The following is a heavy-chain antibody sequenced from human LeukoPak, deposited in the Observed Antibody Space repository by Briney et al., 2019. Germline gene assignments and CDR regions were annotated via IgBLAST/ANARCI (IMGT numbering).Heavy chain of an antibody. Sequence: KPSETLSLTCTVSGYSISSGYYWGWIRQPPGKRLEWIGSIYHSGSTYYNPSLKSRVTISVDTSKNQFSLKLSSVTAADTAVYYCAREEFEDTAMVLRGIAWFDPWGQGTLVTVSS. CDR2: IYHSGST. V-gene: IGHV4-38-2*02. J-gene: IGHJ5*02. CDR1: GYSISSGYY. D-gene: IGHD5-18*01. CDR3: AREEFEDTAMVLRGIAWFDP.